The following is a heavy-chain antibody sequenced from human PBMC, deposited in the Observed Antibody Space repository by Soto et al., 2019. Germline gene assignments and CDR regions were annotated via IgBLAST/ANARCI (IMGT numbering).Heavy chain of an antibody. J-gene: IGHJ5*02. CDR2: ISGSGGST. D-gene: IGHD2-2*01. V-gene: IGHV3-23*01. CDR1: GFTFSSYA. Sequence: EVQLLESGGGLVQPGGSLRLSCAASGFTFSSYAMSWVRQAPGKGLEWVSAISGSGGSTYYADSVKGRFTISRDNSKNGLELQMNSLRAEEGAVYYCAKEPAGYCRRTGCYPREGWCDPWGQGTLVTVSS. CDR3: AKEPAGYCRRTGCYPREGWCDP.